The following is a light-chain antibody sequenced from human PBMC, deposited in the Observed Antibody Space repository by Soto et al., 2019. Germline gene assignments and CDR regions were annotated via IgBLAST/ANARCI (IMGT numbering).Light chain of an antibody. CDR3: GVWDSSLSAVV. CDR2: DIN. Sequence: QSVLTQPPSVSAAPRQKVTISCSGSSSNIGENYVSWYQHVPGTAPKLLIYDINKRPSGIPDRFSGSRSGTSATLGITGLQTGDEGDYYCGVWDSSLSAVVFGGGTKLTVL. CDR1: SSNIGENY. V-gene: IGLV1-51*01. J-gene: IGLJ2*01.